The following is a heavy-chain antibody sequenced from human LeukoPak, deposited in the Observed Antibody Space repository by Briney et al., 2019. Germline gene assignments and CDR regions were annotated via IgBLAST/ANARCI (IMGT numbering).Heavy chain of an antibody. J-gene: IGHJ4*02. V-gene: IGHV1-69*04. Sequence: ASVKVSCKASGGTFSSYAISWVRQAPGQGLEWMGRIIPILGIANYAQKFQGRVTFTRDTSISTAYMELSSLRSEDTAVYYCARVWVIGGTARAEKYFDSWGQGTLVTVSS. CDR3: ARVWVIGGTARAEKYFDS. CDR1: GGTFSSYA. CDR2: IIPILGIA. D-gene: IGHD1-7*01.